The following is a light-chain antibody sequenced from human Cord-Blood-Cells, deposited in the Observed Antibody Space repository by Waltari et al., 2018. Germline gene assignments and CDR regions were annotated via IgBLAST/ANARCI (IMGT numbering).Light chain of an antibody. Sequence: QSALTQPAYVSGSPGQSITISCTGTSSDVGSFNLVSWYQQHPGKAPKLMIYEGNKRPSGVSNRFAGSKSGNTASLTISGLQAEDEADYYCCSYAGSSTLYVFGTGTKVTVL. J-gene: IGLJ1*01. CDR1: SSDVGSFNL. CDR3: CSYAGSSTLYV. V-gene: IGLV2-23*01. CDR2: EGN.